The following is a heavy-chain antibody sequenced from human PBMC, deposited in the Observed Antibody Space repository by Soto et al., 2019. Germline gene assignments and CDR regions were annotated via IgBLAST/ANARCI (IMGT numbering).Heavy chain of an antibody. CDR1: GGSISSGGYS. Sequence: QLQLQESGSGLVKPSQTLSLTCTVSGGSISSGGYSWSWIRQPPGKGLEWIGYNYHSGSNYYNPSLKIPVTISGVCSKNQFSLKLSSVTAADTAVYYCARGPPFLPWGQGTLVTVSS. CDR2: NYHSGSN. D-gene: IGHD3-3*02. V-gene: IGHV4-30-2*01. J-gene: IGHJ5*02. CDR3: ARGPPFLP.